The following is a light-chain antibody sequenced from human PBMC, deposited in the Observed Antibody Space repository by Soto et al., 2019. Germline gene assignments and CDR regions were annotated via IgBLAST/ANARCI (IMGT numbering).Light chain of an antibody. V-gene: IGKV3-11*01. Sequence: EIVLTQSPATLSLSPGERATLSCRASQSVSSYLARYQQKPGQAPRLLIYDASSRATGIPARFSGGRSGTDFTLTISSREPDDFAVYYCHQRRNWPLTFGGGTKVEIK. CDR2: DAS. CDR1: QSVSSY. CDR3: HQRRNWPLT. J-gene: IGKJ4*02.